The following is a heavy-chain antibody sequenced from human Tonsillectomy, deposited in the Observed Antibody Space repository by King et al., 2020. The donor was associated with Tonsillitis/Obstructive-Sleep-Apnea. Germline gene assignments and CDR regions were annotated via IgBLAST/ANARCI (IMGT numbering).Heavy chain of an antibody. J-gene: IGHJ3*02. V-gene: IGHV4-59*01. CDR1: GDSISTYY. D-gene: IGHD2-8*01. CDR3: ARDMVLEAGGDAFDI. CDR2: IHYSGST. Sequence: VQLQESGPGLVKPSETLSLTCTVSGDSISTYYWSWIRQPQGKGLEWIGYIHYSGSTNYNPSLKSRVTILVDTSKNQFSLKLSSVSAADTAVYYCARDMVLEAGGDAFDIWGQGTMVTVSS.